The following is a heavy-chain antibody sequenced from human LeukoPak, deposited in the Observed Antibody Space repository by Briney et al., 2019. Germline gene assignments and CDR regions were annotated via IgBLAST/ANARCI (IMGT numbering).Heavy chain of an antibody. CDR2: IWYDGSNK. V-gene: IGHV3-33*01. Sequence: GGPLRLSCAASGFTFSSYGMHWVRQAPGKGLEWVAVIWYDGSNKYYADSVKGRFTISRDNSKNTLYLQMNSLRAEDTAVYYCARDRGGILTRYGPDYWGQGTLVTVSS. CDR3: ARDRGGILTRYGPDY. D-gene: IGHD2-15*01. CDR1: GFTFSSYG. J-gene: IGHJ4*02.